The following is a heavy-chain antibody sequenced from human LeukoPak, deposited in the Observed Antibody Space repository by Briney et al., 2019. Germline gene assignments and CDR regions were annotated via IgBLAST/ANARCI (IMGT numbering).Heavy chain of an antibody. V-gene: IGHV4-31*03. D-gene: IGHD5-18*01. Sequence: SETLSLTCSVSGGSISSGGYYWSWIRQHPGKGLEWIGYIYYSGSTYYNPSLKSRVTISVDTSKNQFSLKLSSVTAADTAVYYCARHTAMGDYFDYWGQGTLVTVSS. CDR3: ARHTAMGDYFDY. J-gene: IGHJ4*02. CDR1: GGSISSGGYY. CDR2: IYYSGST.